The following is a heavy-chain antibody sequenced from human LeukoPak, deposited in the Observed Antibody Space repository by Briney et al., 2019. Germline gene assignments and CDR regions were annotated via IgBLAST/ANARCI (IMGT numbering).Heavy chain of an antibody. V-gene: IGHV1-18*01. D-gene: IGHD3-10*01. J-gene: IGHJ3*02. CDR3: ARDPQYYYGSGRNPNAFDI. Sequence: ASVKVSCKASGYTFTSYGISWVRQAPGQGLEWMGWISAYNGNTNYAQKLQGRVTMTTDTSTSTAYMELRSLRSDDTAVYYCARDPQYYYGSGRNPNAFDIWGQGTMATVSS. CDR2: ISAYNGNT. CDR1: GYTFTSYG.